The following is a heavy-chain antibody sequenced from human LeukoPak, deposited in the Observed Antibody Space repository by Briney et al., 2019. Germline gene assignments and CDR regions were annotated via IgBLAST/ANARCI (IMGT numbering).Heavy chain of an antibody. V-gene: IGHV3-23*01. CDR3: AREEGGSGKN. J-gene: IGHJ4*02. Sequence: GGSLRLSCAVSGFTFSNHAMSWVRQAPGKGLEWVSTIGGGGGDRYYADSVKGRFTISRDNSKNTLYLQMNSLRAEDTAVYYCAREEGGSGKNWGQGTLVTVSS. CDR1: GFTFSNHA. CDR2: IGGGGGDR. D-gene: IGHD4-23*01.